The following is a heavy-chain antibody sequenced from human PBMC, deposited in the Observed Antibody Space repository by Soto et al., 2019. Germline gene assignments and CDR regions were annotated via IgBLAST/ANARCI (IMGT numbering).Heavy chain of an antibody. D-gene: IGHD5-12*01. J-gene: IGHJ6*02. Sequence: EVQLVESGGGLVQPGGSLRLSCAASGFTFSSYSMNWAPQAQGRGLEWVSYISSRSSTIYYADSVKGGFTISRDNAKNSLYLQMNSLRAEDTAVYYCAREVATIFYYYYYGMDVWGQGTTVTVSS. CDR2: ISSRSSTI. CDR3: AREVATIFYYYYYGMDV. V-gene: IGHV3-48*01. CDR1: GFTFSSYS.